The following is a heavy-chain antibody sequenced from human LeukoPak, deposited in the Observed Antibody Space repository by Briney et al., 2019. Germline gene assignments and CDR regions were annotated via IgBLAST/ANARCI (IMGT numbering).Heavy chain of an antibody. J-gene: IGHJ5*02. V-gene: IGHV4-34*01. Sequence: SETLSLTCTVYGGSFSGYSWSWIRQPPGKGLEWIGKINHSGSTYYNPSLKSRITISVDTSKNQLSLKLTSVTAADTAVYYCAGGSIELPSDPWGQGTRVIVSS. CDR3: AGGSIELPSDP. CDR1: GGSFSGYS. CDR2: INHSGST. D-gene: IGHD3-16*02.